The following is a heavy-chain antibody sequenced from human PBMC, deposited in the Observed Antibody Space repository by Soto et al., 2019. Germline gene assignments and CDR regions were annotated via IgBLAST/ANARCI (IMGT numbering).Heavy chain of an antibody. CDR1: GYTFTSYA. D-gene: IGHD1-7*01. J-gene: IGHJ6*03. CDR2: INAGNGNT. Sequence: QVQLVQSGAEVKKPGASVKVSWKASGYTFTSYAMHWVRQAPGQRLEWMGWINAGNGNTKYSQKFQGRVTITRDTSASTAYMELSSLRSEDTAVYYCARDWNFRYYYYMDVWGKGTTVTVSS. V-gene: IGHV1-3*01. CDR3: ARDWNFRYYYYMDV.